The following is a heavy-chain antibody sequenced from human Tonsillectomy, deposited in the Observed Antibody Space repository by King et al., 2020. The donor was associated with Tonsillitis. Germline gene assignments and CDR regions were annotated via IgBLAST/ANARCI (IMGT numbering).Heavy chain of an antibody. Sequence: QLVQSGAEVKKPGSSVKVSCKASGGTFSSYVITWVRQAPGQGLEWMGGINPIFGTAAYAQKLQGRVTMTTDTSTRTAYMEVRSMRSDDTAVYYCARVWGVIDLDAFDIWGQGTMVTVSS. CDR2: INPIFGTA. J-gene: IGHJ3*02. CDR3: ARVWGVIDLDAFDI. V-gene: IGHV1-69*06. CDR1: GGTFSSYV. D-gene: IGHD3-16*02.